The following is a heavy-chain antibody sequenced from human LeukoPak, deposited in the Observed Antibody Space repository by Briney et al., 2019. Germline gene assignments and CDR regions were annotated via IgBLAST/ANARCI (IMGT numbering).Heavy chain of an antibody. J-gene: IGHJ4*02. CDR3: ARSVNFWSGYPDY. D-gene: IGHD3-3*01. Sequence: GGSLRLSCAASGFTFNSYGMHWVRQAPGKGLEWVAVIWYDGSSKYYAASVKGRLTISRDNSKNTLYLQMNSLRAEDTAVYYCARSVNFWSGYPDYWGPGTLVTVSS. V-gene: IGHV3-33*01. CDR2: IWYDGSSK. CDR1: GFTFNSYG.